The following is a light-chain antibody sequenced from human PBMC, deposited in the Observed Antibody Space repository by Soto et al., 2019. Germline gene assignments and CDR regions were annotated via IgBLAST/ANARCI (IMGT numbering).Light chain of an antibody. Sequence: QSVLTQPPSASGSPGQSVTISCTGTSSDVGGYNYVSWYQQHPGKAPKLMIYEVNKRPSGVPDRFSGSKSGNTASLTVSGLQAEDEAGYYCSSYAGSNNFVAFGGGTKLTVL. V-gene: IGLV2-8*01. CDR2: EVN. CDR3: SSYAGSNNFVA. CDR1: SSDVGGYNY. J-gene: IGLJ2*01.